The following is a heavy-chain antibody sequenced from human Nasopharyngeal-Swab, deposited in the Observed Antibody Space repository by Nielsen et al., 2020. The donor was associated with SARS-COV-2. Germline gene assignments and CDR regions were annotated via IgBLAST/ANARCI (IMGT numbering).Heavy chain of an antibody. V-gene: IGHV4-34*01. Sequence: GSLRLSCAVYGGSFSGYYWSWIRQPPGKGLEWIGEINHSGSTNYNPSLKSRVTISVDTSKNQFSLMLSSVTAADTAVYYCARGRDDSSGYYRLFDYWGQGTLVTVSS. CDR2: INHSGST. J-gene: IGHJ4*02. CDR3: ARGRDDSSGYYRLFDY. D-gene: IGHD3-22*01. CDR1: GGSFSGYY.